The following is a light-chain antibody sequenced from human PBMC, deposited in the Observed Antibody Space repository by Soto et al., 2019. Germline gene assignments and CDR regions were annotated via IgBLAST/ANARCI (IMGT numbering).Light chain of an antibody. Sequence: GERVTITCRASRSISGWLAWYQQKPGKAPKLLIYASSSLQSGVPSRFSGSGSGTDFTLTISSLQPEDFATYYCQQSYSTPPTFGQGTTGDIK. CDR3: QQSYSTPPT. CDR1: RSISGW. J-gene: IGKJ1*01. CDR2: ASS. V-gene: IGKV1-39*01.